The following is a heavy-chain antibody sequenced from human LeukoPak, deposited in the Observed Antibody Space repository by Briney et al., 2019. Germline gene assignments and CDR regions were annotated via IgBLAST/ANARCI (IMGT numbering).Heavy chain of an antibody. Sequence: PSGTLSLTCAVSGGSISSSSYYWGWIRQPPGKGLEWIGSIYYSGSTYYNPSLKSRVTISVDTSKNQFSLKLSSVTALDTAVYYCARSRYCGGDCFDYYYYYMDVWGKGTTVTVSS. CDR3: ARSRYCGGDCFDYYYYYMDV. CDR2: IYYSGST. D-gene: IGHD2-21*01. CDR1: GGSISSSSYY. V-gene: IGHV4-39*07. J-gene: IGHJ6*03.